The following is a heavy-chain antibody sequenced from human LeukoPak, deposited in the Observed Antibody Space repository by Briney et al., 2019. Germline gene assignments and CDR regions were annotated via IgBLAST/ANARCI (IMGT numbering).Heavy chain of an antibody. J-gene: IGHJ4*02. CDR3: ARDINSSYGPHFDY. V-gene: IGHV4-59*01. CDR1: GGSISSYY. Sequence: SETLSLTCTVSGGSISSYYWSWIRQPPGKGLEWIGYIYYSGSTNYNPSLKSRVTISVDTSKNQFSLKLSSVTAADTAVYYCARDINSSYGPHFDYWGQGTLVTVSS. CDR2: IYYSGST. D-gene: IGHD3-22*01.